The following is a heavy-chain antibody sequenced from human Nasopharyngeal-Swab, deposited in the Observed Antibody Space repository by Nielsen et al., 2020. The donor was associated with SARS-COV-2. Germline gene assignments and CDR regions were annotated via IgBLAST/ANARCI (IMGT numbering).Heavy chain of an antibody. J-gene: IGHJ4*02. CDR2: IYYSGST. CDR3: ARDRRGGDGFDY. D-gene: IGHD2-21*02. Sequence: GSLRLSCTVSGGSISSGGYYWSWIRQPPGKGLEWIGYIYYSGSTNYNPSLKSRVTISVDTSKNQFSLKLSSVTAADTAVYYCARDRRGGDGFDYWGQGTLVTVSS. CDR1: GGSISSGGYY. V-gene: IGHV4-61*08.